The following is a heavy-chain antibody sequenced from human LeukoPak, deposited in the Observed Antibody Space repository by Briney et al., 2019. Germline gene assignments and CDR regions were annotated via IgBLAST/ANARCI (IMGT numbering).Heavy chain of an antibody. Sequence: SETLSLTCTVSGGSISSGGYYWSWIRQHPGEGLEWIGYIYYSGSTYYNPSLKSRVTISVDTSKNQFSLKLSSVTAADTAVYYCARDHDYGGNPYYYGMDVWGQGTTVTVSS. CDR2: IYYSGST. J-gene: IGHJ6*02. CDR1: GGSISSGGYY. V-gene: IGHV4-31*03. CDR3: ARDHDYGGNPYYYGMDV. D-gene: IGHD4-23*01.